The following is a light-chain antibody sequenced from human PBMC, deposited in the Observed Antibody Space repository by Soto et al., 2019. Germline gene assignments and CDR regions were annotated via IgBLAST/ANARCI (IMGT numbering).Light chain of an antibody. J-gene: IGKJ1*01. CDR2: KAS. CDR3: QQYVNYPWT. Sequence: DIRMTQSPSTLSASVGDRVTITCRANQRISGWLAWYQLKPGNAPRLLIYKASTLESGVPSRFSGSGSGTKFTLTISSLQHDDFATYYCQQYVNYPWTFGPGTKVEIQ. V-gene: IGKV1-5*03. CDR1: QRISGW.